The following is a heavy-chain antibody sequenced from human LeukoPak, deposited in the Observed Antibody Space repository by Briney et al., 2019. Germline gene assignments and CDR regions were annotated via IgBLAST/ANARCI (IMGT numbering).Heavy chain of an antibody. V-gene: IGHV1-69*13. D-gene: IGHD1-26*01. Sequence: SVKLSCKLFGGTFGNYAINWVRQAPGQGLEWMGGIISIFGRANYAQKFQGRVTITADESTNTAFMDLSSLRSEDTAVYYCARVRGVGPTYHDASDIWGQGTMVTVSS. CDR3: ARVRGVGPTYHDASDI. CDR1: GGTFGNYA. J-gene: IGHJ3*02. CDR2: IISIFGRA.